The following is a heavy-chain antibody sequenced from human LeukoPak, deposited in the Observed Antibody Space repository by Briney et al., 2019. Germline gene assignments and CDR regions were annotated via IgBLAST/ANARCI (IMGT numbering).Heavy chain of an antibody. V-gene: IGHV4-30-4*08. CDR3: ASGPVHNWFDP. CDR2: IYDSGST. Sequence: WVRQTPGKGLEWIGYIYDSGSTYYNPSLKSRLTISVDTSKNQFSLKLSSVTAADTAVYYCASGPVHNWFDPWGQGTLVTVSS. J-gene: IGHJ5*02.